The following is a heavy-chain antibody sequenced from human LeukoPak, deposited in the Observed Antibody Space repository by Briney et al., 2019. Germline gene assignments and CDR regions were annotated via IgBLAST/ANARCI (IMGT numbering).Heavy chain of an antibody. CDR1: GGSISSGSYY. V-gene: IGHV4-61*02. Sequence: SETLSPTCTVSGGSISSGSYYWSWIRQPAGKGLEWIGRIYTSGSTNYNPSLKSRVTISVDTSKNQFSLKLSSVTAADTAVYYCARARAVAGTDQYYGMDVWGQGTTVTVSS. J-gene: IGHJ6*02. CDR3: ARARAVAGTDQYYGMDV. D-gene: IGHD6-19*01. CDR2: IYTSGST.